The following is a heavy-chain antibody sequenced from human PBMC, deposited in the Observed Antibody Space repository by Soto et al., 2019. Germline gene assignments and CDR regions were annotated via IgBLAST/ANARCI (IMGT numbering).Heavy chain of an antibody. J-gene: IGHJ4*02. CDR1: GGSISSYY. Sequence: ETLSLTCTVSGGSISSYYWSWIRQPPGKGLEWIGYIYYSGSTNYNPSLKSRVTISVDTSKNQSSLKLSSVTAADTAVYYCARSSTSANYFDYWGQGTLVTVSS. D-gene: IGHD2-2*01. CDR2: IYYSGST. CDR3: ARSSTSANYFDY. V-gene: IGHV4-59*12.